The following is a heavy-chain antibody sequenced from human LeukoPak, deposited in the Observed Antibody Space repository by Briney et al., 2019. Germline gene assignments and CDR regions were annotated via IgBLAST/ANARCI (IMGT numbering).Heavy chain of an antibody. J-gene: IGHJ3*02. CDR2: ISSSGNTI. CDR1: GFSFSDSY. D-gene: IGHD5-12*01. Sequence: KPGGSLRLSCAASGFSFSDSYMSWIRQAPGKGLEWVSYISSSGNTIYYADSVKGRFNISRDNAKNSLYLQVNILRAEDTAVYYCARISRDSAYDYDAFDIWGQGTMVTVSP. V-gene: IGHV3-11*01. CDR3: ARISRDSAYDYDAFDI.